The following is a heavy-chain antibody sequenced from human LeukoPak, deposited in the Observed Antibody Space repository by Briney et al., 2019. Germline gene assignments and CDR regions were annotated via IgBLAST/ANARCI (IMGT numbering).Heavy chain of an antibody. J-gene: IGHJ4*02. D-gene: IGHD6-13*01. V-gene: IGHV4-4*02. CDR2: IWHSGNT. CDR1: GGSISGSNW. Sequence: PSGTLSLTCAVSGGSISGSNWWSWVRQAPGKGLEWIGEIWHSGNTNYNPSLKSRVTMSVDKSKNQFSLKLNSVTAADTAVYYCARGSSWYDYWGQGTLVTVSS. CDR3: ARGSSWYDY.